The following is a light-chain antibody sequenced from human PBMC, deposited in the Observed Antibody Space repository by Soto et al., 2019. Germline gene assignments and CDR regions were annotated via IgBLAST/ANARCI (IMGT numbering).Light chain of an antibody. CDR1: QSILYSSNNKNY. CDR2: WAS. CDR3: QQYYDAPQT. Sequence: DIVMTQSPDSLAVSLVERATINCKSSQSILYSSNNKNYLAWYQQKPGQPPKLLIYWASTRESGVPDRFSGSGSGTDFTLTISSLQAGDVAVYYCQQYYDAPQTFGQGTKVEIK. J-gene: IGKJ1*01. V-gene: IGKV4-1*01.